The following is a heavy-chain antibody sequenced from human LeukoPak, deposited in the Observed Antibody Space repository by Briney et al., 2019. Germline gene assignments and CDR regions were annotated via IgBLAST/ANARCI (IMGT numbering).Heavy chain of an antibody. CDR3: ARGYYTTTEGGNVY. CDR2: IDSDGSTT. V-gene: IGHV3-74*01. Sequence: PGGSLRLSCAASGFTFSSYAMSWVRQAPGKGLVWVSRIDSDGSTTNYADSVKGRFTISRDNAKNTLYLQMNSLRAEDTAVYYCARGYYTTTEGGNVYWGQGTLVTVSS. CDR1: GFTFSSYA. D-gene: IGHD2/OR15-2a*01. J-gene: IGHJ4*02.